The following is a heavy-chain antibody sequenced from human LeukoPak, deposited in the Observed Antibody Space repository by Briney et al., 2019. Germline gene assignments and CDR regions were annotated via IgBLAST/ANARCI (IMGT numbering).Heavy chain of an antibody. D-gene: IGHD3-10*01. CDR3: AREGPYYYGSGSYFDAFDI. V-gene: IGHV3-48*01. Sequence: GGSLRLSCAASGFTFSSYSMNWVRQAPGKGLEWVSYISSSSSTIYYADSVKGRFTISRDNAKNSLYLQMNSLRAEDTAVYYCAREGPYYYGSGSYFDAFDIWGQGTMVTVSS. J-gene: IGHJ3*02. CDR2: ISSSSSTI. CDR1: GFTFSSYS.